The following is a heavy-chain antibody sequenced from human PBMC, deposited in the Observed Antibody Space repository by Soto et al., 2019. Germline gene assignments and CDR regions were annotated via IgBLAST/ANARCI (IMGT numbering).Heavy chain of an antibody. CDR2: INAGNGNT. D-gene: IGHD3-9*01. V-gene: IGHV1-3*01. J-gene: IGHJ6*02. CDR3: AREKRYFDWSPLYYGMDV. CDR1: GYTFTSYA. Sequence: GASVKVSCKASGYTFTSYAMHWVRQAPGQRLEWMGWINAGNGNTKYSQKFQGRVTITRDTSASTAYMELSSLRSEDTAVYYCAREKRYFDWSPLYYGMDVWGQGTTVTVSS.